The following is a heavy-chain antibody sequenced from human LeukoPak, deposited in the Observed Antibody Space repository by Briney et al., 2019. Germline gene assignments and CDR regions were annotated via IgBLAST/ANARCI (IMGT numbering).Heavy chain of an antibody. V-gene: IGHV3-20*04. CDR1: GFTFDDYG. CDR3: AKDHPPAVAGHRDIDY. CDR2: INWNGGST. D-gene: IGHD6-19*01. J-gene: IGHJ4*02. Sequence: GGSLRLSCAASGFTFDDYGMSWVCQAPGKGLEWVSGINWNGGSTGYADSVKGRFTISRDNAKNSLYLQMNSLRAEDTAVYYCAKDHPPAVAGHRDIDYWGQGTLVTVSS.